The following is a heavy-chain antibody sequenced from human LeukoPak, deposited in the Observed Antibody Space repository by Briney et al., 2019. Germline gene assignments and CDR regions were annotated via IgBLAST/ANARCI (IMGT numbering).Heavy chain of an antibody. Sequence: ASVTVSCKASGYTFTGYYMHWVRQAPGQGLEWMGWINPNSGGTNYAQKFQGRVTMTRDTSISTAYMELSRLRSDDTAVYYCARDLVAGYYYDSSGYRGYWGQGTLVTVSS. J-gene: IGHJ4*02. CDR3: ARDLVAGYYYDSSGYRGY. CDR2: INPNSGGT. V-gene: IGHV1-2*02. CDR1: GYTFTGYY. D-gene: IGHD3-22*01.